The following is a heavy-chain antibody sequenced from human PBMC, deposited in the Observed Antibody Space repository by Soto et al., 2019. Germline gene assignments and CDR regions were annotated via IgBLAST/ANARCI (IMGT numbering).Heavy chain of an antibody. V-gene: IGHV1-18*01. CDR2: ISTYNGNT. CDR3: AKPLAAAGTFGY. D-gene: IGHD6-13*01. CDR1: GYTFTTYG. J-gene: IGHJ4*02. Sequence: QVQLVQSGTEVKKPGASVKVSCKASGYTFTTYGISWVRQAPGQGLEWMGWISTYNGNTNYAQKFQGRVTMTTDTSTSMAYMELRSLGSDDRAVYYCAKPLAAAGTFGYWGQGTLVTVSS.